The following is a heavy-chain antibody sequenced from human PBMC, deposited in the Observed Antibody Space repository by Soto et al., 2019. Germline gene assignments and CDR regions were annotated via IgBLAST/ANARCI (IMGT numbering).Heavy chain of an antibody. Sequence: QVQLVESGGGVVHPGTSLRLSCAASGFIFSSYGMHWVRQAPGKGLEWVAFITYDAKNTYYGDSVMGRLTISRDNSKNTLALQVDSLRPEDTAVYYCAKDRHYYSSGRKWSIYYYYGMDVWGQGTTVTVSS. CDR1: GFIFSSYG. J-gene: IGHJ6*02. V-gene: IGHV3-30*18. CDR3: AKDRHYYSSGRKWSIYYYYGMDV. CDR2: ITYDAKNT. D-gene: IGHD3-10*01.